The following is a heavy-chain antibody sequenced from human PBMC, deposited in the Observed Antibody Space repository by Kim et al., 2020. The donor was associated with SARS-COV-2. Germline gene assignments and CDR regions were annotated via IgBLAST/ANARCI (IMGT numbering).Heavy chain of an antibody. CDR3: ARRHYGDNAYYYYYGMDV. CDR2: IDPSDSYT. V-gene: IGHV5-10-1*01. Sequence: GESLKISCKGSGYSFTSYWISWVRQMPGKGLEWMGRIDPSDSYTNYSPSFQGHVTISADKSISTAYLQWSSLKASDTAMYYCARRHYGDNAYYYYYGMDVWGQGTTVTVSS. D-gene: IGHD4-17*01. J-gene: IGHJ6*02. CDR1: GYSFTSYW.